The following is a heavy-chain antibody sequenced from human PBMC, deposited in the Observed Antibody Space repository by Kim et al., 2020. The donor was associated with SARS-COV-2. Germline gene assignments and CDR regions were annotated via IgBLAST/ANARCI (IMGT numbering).Heavy chain of an antibody. Sequence: SETLSLTCTVSGGSISSGGYYWSWIRQHPGKGLEWIGYIYCSGSTYYNPSLKSRVTISVDTSKNQFSLKLSSVTAADTAVYYCARVGGRITIFGVVIISAMDVWGKGTTVTVSS. V-gene: IGHV4-31*03. CDR3: ARVGGRITIFGVVIISAMDV. J-gene: IGHJ6*03. CDR2: IYCSGST. CDR1: GGSISSGGYY. D-gene: IGHD3-3*01.